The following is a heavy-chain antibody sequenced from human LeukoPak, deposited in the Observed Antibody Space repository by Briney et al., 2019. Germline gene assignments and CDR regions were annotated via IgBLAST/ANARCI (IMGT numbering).Heavy chain of an antibody. J-gene: IGHJ5*02. CDR3: ARVDLYSSSWRASNWFDP. Sequence: SRTLSPTCTVSGGSISSDDYYWSWIRQPPGKGLEWIGYVDDSGNTYYNPSLKSRVTISVDTSKNQFSLQLSSVTAADTAAYYCARVDLYSSSWRASNWFDPWGQGTLVTVSS. CDR1: GGSISSDDYY. V-gene: IGHV4-30-4*01. D-gene: IGHD6-13*01. CDR2: VDDSGNT.